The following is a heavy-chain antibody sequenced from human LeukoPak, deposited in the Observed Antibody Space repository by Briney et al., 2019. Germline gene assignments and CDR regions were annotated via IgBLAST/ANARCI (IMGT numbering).Heavy chain of an antibody. V-gene: IGHV4-34*01. J-gene: IGHJ5*02. CDR3: ARGGVLRFLEWLERGNWFDP. D-gene: IGHD3-3*01. CDR2: INHSGST. CDR1: GGSINSGDYS. Sequence: PSETLSLTCAVSGGSINSGDYSWSWIRQPPGKGLEWIGEINHSGSTNYNPSLKSRVTISVDTSKNQFSLKLSSVTAADTAVYYCARGGVLRFLEWLERGNWFDPWGQGTLVTVSS.